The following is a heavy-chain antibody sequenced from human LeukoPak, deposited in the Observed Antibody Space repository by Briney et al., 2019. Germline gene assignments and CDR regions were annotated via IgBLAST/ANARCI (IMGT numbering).Heavy chain of an antibody. J-gene: IGHJ5*02. CDR2: LSGSGTST. Sequence: GGSLRLSCAASGFTFSSYAMTWVRQAPGKGLEWVSTLSGSGTSTYFADSVKGRFTISRDNSKNRLYLKMNSLRAEDTGVYYCAKESTVTPGNVNWFDPWGQGTLVTVSS. CDR1: GFTFSSYA. D-gene: IGHD4-17*01. V-gene: IGHV3-23*01. CDR3: AKESTVTPGNVNWFDP.